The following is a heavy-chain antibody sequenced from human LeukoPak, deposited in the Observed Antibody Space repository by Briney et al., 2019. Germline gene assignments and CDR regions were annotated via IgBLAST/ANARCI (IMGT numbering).Heavy chain of an antibody. D-gene: IGHD5-18*01. J-gene: IGHJ4*02. Sequence: ASVKVSCKASGYTFTGYIMHWVRQAPGQGLEWMGWINPNSGDTKYTQKLQGRVTMTTDTSTSTAYMELRNLRSDDTAVYYCARNGPGGYSYGYWGQGTLVTVPS. CDR3: ARNGPGGYSYGY. V-gene: IGHV1-18*04. CDR2: INPNSGDT. CDR1: GYTFTGYI.